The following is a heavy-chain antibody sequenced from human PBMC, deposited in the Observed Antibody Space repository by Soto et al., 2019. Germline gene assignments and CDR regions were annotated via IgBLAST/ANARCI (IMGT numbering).Heavy chain of an antibody. CDR2: FDPEDGET. Sequence: ASVKVSCKVSGYTLTELSMHWVRQAPGKGLEWMGGFDPEDGETIYAQKFQGRVTMTEDTSTDTAYMELSSLRSEDTAVYYCATESPITIFGVVIQSRAFDIWGQGTMVTVSS. CDR1: GYTLTELS. D-gene: IGHD3-3*01. V-gene: IGHV1-24*01. J-gene: IGHJ3*02. CDR3: ATESPITIFGVVIQSRAFDI.